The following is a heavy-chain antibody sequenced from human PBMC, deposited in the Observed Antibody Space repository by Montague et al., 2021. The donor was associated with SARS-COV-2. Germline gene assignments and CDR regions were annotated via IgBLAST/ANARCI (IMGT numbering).Heavy chain of an antibody. CDR2: IDWDDDK. CDR3: ARILVAAAGSPFDP. Sequence: PALVKPTQTLTLTCTLSGFSLSTSGMCVGWIRQPPGKALEWLARIDWDDDKYYSTSLKTRLTISKDTSKNQVVLTMTNMDPVDTATYYCARILVAAAGSPFDPWGQGTLVTVSS. V-gene: IGHV2-70*11. J-gene: IGHJ5*02. CDR1: GFSLSTSGMC. D-gene: IGHD6-13*01.